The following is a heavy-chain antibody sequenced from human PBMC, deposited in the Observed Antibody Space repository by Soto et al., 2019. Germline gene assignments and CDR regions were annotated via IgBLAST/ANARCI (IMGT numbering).Heavy chain of an antibody. V-gene: IGHV3-30*03. J-gene: IGHJ6*01. Sequence: AAGGTCGNLGMRRISQTTGKGLDWVAVISYDGNNKYYSGSVKGRFTISRDNSRNTLYLQMDSLGDEDAAVYYCGRDRNGVDADRYYYYGMDIWGQAT. D-gene: IGHD3-3*01. CDR2: ISYDGNNK. CDR3: GRDRNGVDADRYYYYGMDI. CDR1: GGTCGNLG.